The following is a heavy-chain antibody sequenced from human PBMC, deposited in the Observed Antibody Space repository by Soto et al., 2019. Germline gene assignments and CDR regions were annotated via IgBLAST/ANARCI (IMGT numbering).Heavy chain of an antibody. V-gene: IGHV4-31*03. CDR1: GGSISSGGYY. D-gene: IGHD3-10*01. J-gene: IGHJ4*02. CDR2: IYYSGST. Sequence: SETLSLTCTVSGGSISSGGYYWSWIRQHPGKGLEWIGYIYYSGSTYYNPSLKSRVTISVDTSKNQFSLKLSSVTAADTAVYYCAVYYGSGMADWGQGTLVTVSS. CDR3: AVYYGSGMAD.